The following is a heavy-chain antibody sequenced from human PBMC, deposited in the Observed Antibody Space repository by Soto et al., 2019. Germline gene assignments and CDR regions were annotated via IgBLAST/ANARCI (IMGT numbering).Heavy chain of an antibody. Sequence: GGSLRLSCAASGFTFSSYAMSWVRQAPGKGLEWVSAISGSGGSTYYADSVKGRFTISRDNSKNTLYLQMNSLRAEDTAVYYCANPRSPGLRFLGGVPGRYYYYMDVWGKGTRVTVPS. V-gene: IGHV3-23*01. CDR1: GFTFSSYA. J-gene: IGHJ6*03. CDR2: ISGSGGST. CDR3: ANPRSPGLRFLGGVPGRYYYYMDV. D-gene: IGHD3-3*01.